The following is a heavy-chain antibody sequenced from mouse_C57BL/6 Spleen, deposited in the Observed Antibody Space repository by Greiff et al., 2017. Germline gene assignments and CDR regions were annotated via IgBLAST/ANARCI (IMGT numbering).Heavy chain of an antibody. J-gene: IGHJ4*01. V-gene: IGHV3-6*01. CDR2: ISYDGSN. Sequence: ESGPGLVKPSQSLSLTCSVTGYSITSGYYWNWIRQFPGNKLEWMGYISYDGSNNYNPSLKNRISITRDTSKNQFFLKLNSVTTEDTATYYCARGDGYYAMDYWRQGTSVTFSS. D-gene: IGHD2-3*01. CDR1: GYSITSGYY. CDR3: ARGDGYYAMDY.